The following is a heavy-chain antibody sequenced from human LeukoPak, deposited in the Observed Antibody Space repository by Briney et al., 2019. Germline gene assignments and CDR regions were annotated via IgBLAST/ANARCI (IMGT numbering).Heavy chain of an antibody. CDR2: IDGRSSPT. J-gene: IGHJ4*02. CDR1: GFTFSFYA. CDR3: ARFHDFWR. Sequence: PGGSLRLSRVASGFTFSFYAMTWVRQAPGKGLEWVSSIDGRSSPTYYADSVKGRFTISRDNSKNTLYLLLNSLRAEDTAVYYCARFHDFWRWGQGTLVTVSS. D-gene: IGHD3-3*01. V-gene: IGHV3-23*01.